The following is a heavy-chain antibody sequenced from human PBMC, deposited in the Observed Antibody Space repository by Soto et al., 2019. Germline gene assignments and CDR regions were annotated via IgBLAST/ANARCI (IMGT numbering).Heavy chain of an antibody. J-gene: IGHJ4*02. Sequence: QVQLVESGGGVVQPGKSLRLSCATSEFTFNSYALHWVRQAPDKGLEWVALISNDGSKTFYADSVKGRFTSSRDTAKNTLFLQMNSLTPEDTAVYFCAKAGEIFGLVIFAYLDFWGQGTLVAVSS. CDR1: EFTFNSYA. D-gene: IGHD3-3*01. V-gene: IGHV3-30*18. CDR3: AKAGEIFGLVIFAYLDF. CDR2: ISNDGSKT.